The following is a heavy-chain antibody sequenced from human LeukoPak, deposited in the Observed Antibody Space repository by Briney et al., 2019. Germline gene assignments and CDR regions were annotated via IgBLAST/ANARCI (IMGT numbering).Heavy chain of an antibody. CDR1: GFTFSSNG. Sequence: GGSLRLSCVASGFTFSSNGMHWVRQAPGKGLEWVTFIQYDGSKKYYADSVKGRFTISRDNSKNTLYLQMNSLRAEDTAVCYCAKGGDITSSQFDYWGQGTLVTVSS. CDR3: AKGGDITSSQFDY. V-gene: IGHV3-30*02. CDR2: IQYDGSKK. J-gene: IGHJ4*02. D-gene: IGHD5-12*01.